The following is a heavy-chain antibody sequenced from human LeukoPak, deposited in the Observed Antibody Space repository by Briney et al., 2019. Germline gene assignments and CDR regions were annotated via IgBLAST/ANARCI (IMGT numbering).Heavy chain of an antibody. D-gene: IGHD3-10*01. J-gene: IGHJ3*02. Sequence: GGSLRLSCAASGFTLSSYAMSWVRQAPGMGLEWVSGISSSGGSTYYADSVKGRFTISRDNSKNTLYLQMNSLRAEDTAVYYCATVMVRGVGDAFDIWGQGTMVTVSS. CDR1: GFTLSSYA. V-gene: IGHV3-23*01. CDR2: ISSSGGST. CDR3: ATVMVRGVGDAFDI.